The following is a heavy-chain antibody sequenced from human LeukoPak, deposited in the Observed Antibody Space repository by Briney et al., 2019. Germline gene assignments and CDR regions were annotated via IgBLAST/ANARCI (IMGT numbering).Heavy chain of an antibody. CDR1: GGFFSGYY. CDR3: ARGGDSSAYYLLDAFDI. D-gene: IGHD3-22*01. V-gene: IGHV4-34*01. J-gene: IGHJ3*02. Sequence: SETLFLSCAVYGGFFSGYYWSWIRPSRGKGLEWIWENNHSGSTNYTPSLKSRVTISVDTSKNQFSLKLSSVTAADTAVYYCARGGDSSAYYLLDAFDIWGQGTMVTVSS. CDR2: NNHSGST.